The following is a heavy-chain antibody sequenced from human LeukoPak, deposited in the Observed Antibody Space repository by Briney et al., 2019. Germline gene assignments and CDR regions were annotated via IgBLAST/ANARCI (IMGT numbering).Heavy chain of an antibody. D-gene: IGHD1-1*01. CDR3: ARKHRWNGLYFDY. CDR2: IHYSGST. J-gene: IGHJ4*02. Sequence: SSETLSLTCAVSGYSISSSNWWGWVRQPPGKGLAWIGYIHYSGSTYYNPSLMSRVTMSVDTSKNQFSLKLSSVTAVDTAVYYCARKHRWNGLYFDYWGQGTLVTVSS. V-gene: IGHV4-28*01. CDR1: GYSISSSNW.